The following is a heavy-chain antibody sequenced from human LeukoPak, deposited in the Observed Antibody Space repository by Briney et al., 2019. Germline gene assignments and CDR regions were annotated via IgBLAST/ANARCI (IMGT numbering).Heavy chain of an antibody. D-gene: IGHD6-13*01. Sequence: PGRSLRLSCAISGFSFTAYTIHWVRQAPGEGPEWVALASGDGIHKQYAASVQGRFTISRDNSESTVHLEMNSLKDGDTGIYYCARAVSSSWYAAYWGHGTRVTVSS. J-gene: IGHJ4*01. CDR1: GFSFTAYT. CDR3: ARAVSSSWYAAY. CDR2: ASGDGIHK. V-gene: IGHV3-30*04.